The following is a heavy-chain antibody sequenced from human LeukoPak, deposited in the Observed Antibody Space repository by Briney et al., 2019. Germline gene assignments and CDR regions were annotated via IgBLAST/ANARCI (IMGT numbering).Heavy chain of an antibody. CDR1: GYTFTSYG. V-gene: IGHV1-69*13. CDR3: ARDPNIAAAGTAYYYYYGMDV. D-gene: IGHD6-13*01. Sequence: SVKVSCKASGYTFTSYGISWVRQAPGQGLEWMGGIIPIFGTANYAQKFQGRVTITADESTSTAYMELSSLRSEDTAVYYCARDPNIAAAGTAYYYYYGMDVWGQGTTVTVSS. CDR2: IIPIFGTA. J-gene: IGHJ6*02.